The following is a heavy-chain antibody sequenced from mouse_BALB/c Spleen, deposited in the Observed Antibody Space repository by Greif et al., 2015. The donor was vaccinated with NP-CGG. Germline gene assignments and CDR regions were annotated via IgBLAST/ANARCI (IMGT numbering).Heavy chain of an antibody. V-gene: IGHV1S81*02. J-gene: IGHJ4*01. CDR1: GYTFTSYY. Sequence: VQPQQSGAELVKPGASVKLSCKASGYTFTSYYMYWVKQRPGQGLEWIGEINPSNGGTNFNEKFKSKATLTVDKSSSTAYMQLSSLTSEDSAVYYCTRRSHYAMDYWGQGTSVTVSS. CDR2: INPSNGGT. CDR3: TRRSHYAMDY.